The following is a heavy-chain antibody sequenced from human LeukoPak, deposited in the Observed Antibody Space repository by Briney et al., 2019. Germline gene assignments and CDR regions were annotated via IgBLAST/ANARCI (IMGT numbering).Heavy chain of an antibody. CDR1: GFTVSSNY. V-gene: IGHV3-53*01. J-gene: IGHJ4*02. CDR3: ARASMVVVRGVIKKYYFDY. CDR2: IYSGGST. Sequence: PGGSLRLSCAASGFTVSSNYMSWVRQAPGKGLEWVSVIYSGGSTYYADSVKGRFTISRDNSKNTLYLQMNSLRAEDTAVYYCARASMVVVRGVIKKYYFDYWGQGTLVTVSS. D-gene: IGHD3-10*01.